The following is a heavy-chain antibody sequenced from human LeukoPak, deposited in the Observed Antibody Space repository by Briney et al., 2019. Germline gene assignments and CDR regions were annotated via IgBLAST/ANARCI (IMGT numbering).Heavy chain of an antibody. Sequence: SVTVSCTASGGTFSSYAISWVRQAPGQGLEWMGGIIPIFGTANYAQKFQGRVTITADESTGTAYMELSSLRSEDTAVYYCASPDPKEYYYDSSGYYYASWGQGTLVTVSS. CDR2: IIPIFGTA. CDR1: GGTFSSYA. V-gene: IGHV1-69*13. J-gene: IGHJ5*02. D-gene: IGHD3-22*01. CDR3: ASPDPKEYYYDSSGYYYAS.